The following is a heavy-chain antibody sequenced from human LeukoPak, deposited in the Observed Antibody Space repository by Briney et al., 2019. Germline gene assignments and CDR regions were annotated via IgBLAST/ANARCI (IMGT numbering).Heavy chain of an antibody. V-gene: IGHV3-23*01. CDR1: GFSFSNYG. Sequence: GGSLRLSCAASGFSFSNYGMNWVRQAPGKGLEWVSGIIGSGGTTYYAESVKGRFTISRDNSKNTLDLQMNSLRAEDTAVYYCAKDELLLSFEDWGQGTLVTVSS. D-gene: IGHD3-10*01. CDR2: IIGSGGTT. J-gene: IGHJ4*02. CDR3: AKDELLLSFED.